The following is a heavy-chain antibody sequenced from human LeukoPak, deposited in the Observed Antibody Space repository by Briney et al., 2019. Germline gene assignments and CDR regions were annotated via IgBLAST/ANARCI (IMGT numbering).Heavy chain of an antibody. D-gene: IGHD1-7*01. Sequence: SETLSLTCTVSGGSISIYYWSWIRQPPGKGLEWIGSIYYSGSTYYNPSLKSRVTISVDTSKNQFSLKLSSVTAADTAVYYCARTKAGTTWAFDIWGQGTMVTVSS. CDR3: ARTKAGTTWAFDI. V-gene: IGHV4-39*07. CDR1: GGSISIYY. J-gene: IGHJ3*02. CDR2: IYYSGST.